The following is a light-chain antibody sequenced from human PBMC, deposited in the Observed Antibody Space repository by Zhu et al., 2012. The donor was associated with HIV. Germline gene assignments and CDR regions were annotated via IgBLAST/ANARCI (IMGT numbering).Light chain of an antibody. CDR1: QSISSW. V-gene: IGKV1-5*03. Sequence: DIQMTQSPSTLSASVGDRITITCRASQSISSWLAWYQQKPGSAPKLLIYKASTLESGVPSRFSASGSGTEFTLTISSLQPDDFATYYRQRYNSYVYRFGQGTKLEIK. J-gene: IGKJ2*03. CDR2: KAS. CDR3: QRYNSYVYR.